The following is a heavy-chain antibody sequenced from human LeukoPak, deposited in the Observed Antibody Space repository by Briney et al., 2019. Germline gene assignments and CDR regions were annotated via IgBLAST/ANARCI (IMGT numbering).Heavy chain of an antibody. Sequence: SETLSLTCTVSGGSISSGSYYWSWIRQPAGKGLEWIGRIYTSGSTNYNPSLKSRVTISVDTSKNQFSLKLSSVTAADTAVYYCVRDRRYSYGTGFDPWGQGTLVTVS. J-gene: IGHJ5*02. D-gene: IGHD5-18*01. CDR2: IYTSGST. CDR3: VRDRRYSYGTGFDP. V-gene: IGHV4-61*02. CDR1: GGSISSGSYY.